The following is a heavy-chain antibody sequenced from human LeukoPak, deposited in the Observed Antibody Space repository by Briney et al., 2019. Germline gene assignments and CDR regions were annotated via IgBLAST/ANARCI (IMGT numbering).Heavy chain of an antibody. D-gene: IGHD5-12*01. J-gene: IGHJ4*02. CDR3: ARGGGYASPIGY. CDR1: GASISSSSYY. CDR2: IYYSGST. Sequence: PSETLSLTCTVSGASISSSSYYWGWIRQPPGKGLEWIGSIYYSGSTYYNPSLKSRVTISLDTSKKQFSLKLSSVTAADTAVYYCARGGGYASPIGYWGQGALVTVSS. V-gene: IGHV4-39*07.